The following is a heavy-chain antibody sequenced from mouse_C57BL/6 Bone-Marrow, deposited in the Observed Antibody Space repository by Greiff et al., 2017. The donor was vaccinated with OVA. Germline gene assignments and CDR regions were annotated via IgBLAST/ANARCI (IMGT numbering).Heavy chain of an antibody. V-gene: IGHV1-22*01. J-gene: IGHJ3*01. CDR2: INPNNGGT. D-gene: IGHD2-5*01. CDR1: GYTFTDYN. Sequence: VQLKESGPELVKPGASVKMSCKASGYTFTDYNMHWVKQSHGKSLEWIGYINPNNGGTSYNQKFKGKATLTVNKSSSTAYMELRSLTSEDSAVYYCARSLYYSNTWFAYWGQGTLVTVSA. CDR3: ARSLYYSNTWFAY.